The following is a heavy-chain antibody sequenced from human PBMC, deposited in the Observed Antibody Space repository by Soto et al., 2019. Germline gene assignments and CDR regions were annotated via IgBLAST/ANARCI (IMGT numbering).Heavy chain of an antibody. CDR3: AKDGRRTTVVTFGPHY. Sequence: GGSLRLSCAASGFTFSSYAMSWVRQAPGKGLEWVSAISGSGGSTYYADSVKGRFTISRDNSKNTLYLQMNSLRAEDTAVYYCAKDGRRTTVVTFGPHYWGQGTLVTVSS. CDR2: ISGSGGST. V-gene: IGHV3-23*01. J-gene: IGHJ4*02. D-gene: IGHD4-17*01. CDR1: GFTFSSYA.